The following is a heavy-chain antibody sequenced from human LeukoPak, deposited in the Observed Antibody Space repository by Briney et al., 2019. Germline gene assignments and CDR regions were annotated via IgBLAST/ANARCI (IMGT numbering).Heavy chain of an antibody. CDR3: ARDTPAITVVTRVFDY. Sequence: ASVKVSRKASGYTFTSYGISWVRQAPGQGLEWMGWISAYNGNTNYAQKLQGRVTMTTDTSTSTAYMELRSLRSDDTAVYYCARDTPAITVVTRVFDYWGQGTLVTVSS. CDR1: GYTFTSYG. CDR2: ISAYNGNT. V-gene: IGHV1-18*01. D-gene: IGHD2-15*01. J-gene: IGHJ4*02.